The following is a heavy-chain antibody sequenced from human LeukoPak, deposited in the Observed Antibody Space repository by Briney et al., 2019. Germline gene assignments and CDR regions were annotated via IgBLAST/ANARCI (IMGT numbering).Heavy chain of an antibody. Sequence: GASVKVSCKASGGTFSSYAISWVRQAPGQGLEWMGRIIPIFGIANYAQKFQGRVTITADKSTSTAYMGLSSLRSEDTAVYYCARQGYCSGGSCTGAHWFDPWGQGTLVTVSS. V-gene: IGHV1-69*04. D-gene: IGHD2-15*01. CDR3: ARQGYCSGGSCTGAHWFDP. J-gene: IGHJ5*02. CDR1: GGTFSSYA. CDR2: IIPIFGIA.